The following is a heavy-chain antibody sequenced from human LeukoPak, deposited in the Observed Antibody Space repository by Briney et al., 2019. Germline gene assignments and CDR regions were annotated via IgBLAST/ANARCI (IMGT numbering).Heavy chain of an antibody. D-gene: IGHD3-10*01. J-gene: IGHJ5*02. CDR1: GGSLSGYY. V-gene: IGHV4-4*07. Sequence: SETLSLTCAVSGGSLSGYYWSWIRQPAGKGLEWIGRIYTSGSTNYNPSLKSRLTISVDTSKNQFSLKLCSVTATDTAVYYCARDLGYGSGSYSWFDPWGQGILVTVSS. CDR3: ARDLGYGSGSYSWFDP. CDR2: IYTSGST.